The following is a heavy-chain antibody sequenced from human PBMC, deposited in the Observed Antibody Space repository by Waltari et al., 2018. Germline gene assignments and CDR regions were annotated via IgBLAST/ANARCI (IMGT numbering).Heavy chain of an antibody. J-gene: IGHJ3*02. CDR2: ISGSGGST. Sequence: EVQLLESGGGLVQPGGSLRLSCAASGFTFSSYAMSWVRQAPGKGLEWVSAISGSGGSTYYADSVKGRFTISRDNSKNTLYLQMNSLRAEDTAVYYCARDRFDSVAGHGDAFDIWGQGTMVTVSS. CDR1: GFTFSSYA. D-gene: IGHD6-19*01. V-gene: IGHV3-23*01. CDR3: ARDRFDSVAGHGDAFDI.